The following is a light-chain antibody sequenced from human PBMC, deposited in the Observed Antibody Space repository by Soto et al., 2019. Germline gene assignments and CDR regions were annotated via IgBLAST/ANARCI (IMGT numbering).Light chain of an antibody. CDR2: GAS. V-gene: IGKV3-20*01. CDR3: QHYGSSPLT. Sequence: EIVLTQSPGTLSLSPGESATLSCRAGQSVSSSYLAWYQQKPGQAPRLLIFGASNRATGIPDRFSGGGSGTDFTLTISRLEPEDFAVYYCQHYGSSPLTFGGGTKVEIK. CDR1: QSVSSSY. J-gene: IGKJ4*01.